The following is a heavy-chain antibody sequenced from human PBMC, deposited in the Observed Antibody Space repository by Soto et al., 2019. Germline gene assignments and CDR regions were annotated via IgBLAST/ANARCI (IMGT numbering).Heavy chain of an antibody. J-gene: IGHJ4*02. CDR2: ISAYNGNT. V-gene: IGHV1-18*01. D-gene: IGHD3-3*01. Sequence: ASVKVSCKASGYTFTSYGISLVRQAPGQGLEWMGWISAYNGNTNYAQKLQGRVTMTTDTSTSTAYMELRSLRSDDTAVYYCARSVYYDFWSGYRYFDYWGQGTLVTVSS. CDR1: GYTFTSYG. CDR3: ARSVYYDFWSGYRYFDY.